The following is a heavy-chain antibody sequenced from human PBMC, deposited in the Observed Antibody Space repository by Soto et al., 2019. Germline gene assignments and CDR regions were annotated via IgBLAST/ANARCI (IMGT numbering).Heavy chain of an antibody. CDR2: IYHSGST. J-gene: IGHJ5*02. D-gene: IGHD3-22*01. CDR1: GGSISSSNW. Sequence: SETLSLTCAVSGGSISSSNWWSWVRQPPGKGLEWIGEIYHSGSTNYNPSLKSRVTISVDKSKNQFSLKLSSVTAADTAVYYCARHGWYYDSSGYYCWFDPWGQGTLVTVSS. CDR3: ARHGWYYDSSGYYCWFDP. V-gene: IGHV4-4*02.